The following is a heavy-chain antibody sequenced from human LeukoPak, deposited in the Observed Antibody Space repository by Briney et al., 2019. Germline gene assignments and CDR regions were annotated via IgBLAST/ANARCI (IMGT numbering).Heavy chain of an antibody. J-gene: IGHJ6*02. V-gene: IGHV4-38-2*02. CDR2: IYHSGST. CDR1: GYSISSGYY. CDR3: ARSLVEPLLRYFDWFGSV. Sequence: PSETLSLTCTVSGYSISSGYYWGWIRQPPGKGLEWIGSIYHSGSTYYNPSLKSRVTISVDTSKNQFSLKLSSVTAADTAVYYCARSLVEPLLRYFDWFGSVWGQGTTVAVSS. D-gene: IGHD3-9*01.